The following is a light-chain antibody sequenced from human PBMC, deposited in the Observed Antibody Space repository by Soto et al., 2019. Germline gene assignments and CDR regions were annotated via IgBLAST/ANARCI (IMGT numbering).Light chain of an antibody. CDR2: WAS. V-gene: IGKV4-1*01. CDR1: QSVLYSSNNKNY. CDR3: QQYYSTPPYT. J-gene: IGKJ2*01. Sequence: DIVMTQSPDSLAVSLGERATINCKSSQSVLYSSNNKNYFAWYRQKPGQPPKLIIYWASIRESGVPDRSSGSGSGTDFTLTISSLQAEDVAVYYCQQYYSTPPYTFGQGTKLEIK.